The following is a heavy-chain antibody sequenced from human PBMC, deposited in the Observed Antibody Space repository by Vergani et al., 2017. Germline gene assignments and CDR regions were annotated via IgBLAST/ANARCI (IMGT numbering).Heavy chain of an antibody. CDR2: IYPADPDT. D-gene: IGHD1-1*01. J-gene: IGHJ4*02. CDR3: ARHTTYTDS. CDR1: EYSFGNYW. Sequence: EVELVQSGPEMRKPGESLKISCKGSEYSFGNYWFGWGRQMPGKGLEWMGIIYPADPDTRYSPSFQGQVTISADKSISTAFLQWDSLKAADTALYYCARHTTYTDSWGQGTLVTVSS. V-gene: IGHV5-51*01.